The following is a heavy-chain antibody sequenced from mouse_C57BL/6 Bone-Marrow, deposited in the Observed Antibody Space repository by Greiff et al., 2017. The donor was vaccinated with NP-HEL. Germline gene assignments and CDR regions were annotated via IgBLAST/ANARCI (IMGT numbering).Heavy chain of an antibody. D-gene: IGHD2-1*01. CDR1: GYTFTDYY. V-gene: IGHV1-76*01. Sequence: QVQLQQSGAELVRPGASVKLSCKASGYTFTDYYINWVKQRPGQGLEWIARIYPGSGNTYYNEKFKGKATLTAEKSSSTAYMQLSSLTSEDSAVYFCAREWDGNSVFAYWGQGTLVTVSA. CDR2: IYPGSGNT. J-gene: IGHJ3*01. CDR3: AREWDGNSVFAY.